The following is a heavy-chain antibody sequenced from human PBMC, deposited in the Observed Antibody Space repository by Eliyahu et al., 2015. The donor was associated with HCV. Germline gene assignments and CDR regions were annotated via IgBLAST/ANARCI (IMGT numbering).Heavy chain of an antibody. D-gene: IGHD3-3*01. Sequence: QVQLVQSGAEVKKPGSSXKVSCXASGGXFXSXAISWXRQAPGXGLEWXGGIIPIFGTANYAQKFQGRVTITADKSTSTAYMELSSLRSEDTAVYYCARDSVFWSGYIEMIPQGFDPWGQGTLVTVSS. J-gene: IGHJ5*02. CDR3: ARDSVFWSGYIEMIPQGFDP. CDR2: IIPIFGTA. CDR1: GGXFXSXA. V-gene: IGHV1-69*06.